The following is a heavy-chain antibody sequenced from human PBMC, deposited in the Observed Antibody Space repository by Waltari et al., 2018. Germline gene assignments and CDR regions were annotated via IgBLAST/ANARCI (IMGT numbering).Heavy chain of an antibody. CDR3: AKDWELRVTADY. Sequence: EVQLLESGGGLVQPGGSLRLSCAASGFTFSSYTMSWVRQAPGKGLEWVSAISGSGGSTYYADSVKGRFTISRDNSKNTLYLQMNSLRAEDTAVYYCAKDWELRVTADYWGQGTLVTVSS. CDR2: ISGSGGST. CDR1: GFTFSSYT. J-gene: IGHJ4*02. D-gene: IGHD1-7*01. V-gene: IGHV3-23*01.